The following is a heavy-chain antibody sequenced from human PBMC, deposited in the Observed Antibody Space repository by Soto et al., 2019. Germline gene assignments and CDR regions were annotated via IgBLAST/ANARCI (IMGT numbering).Heavy chain of an antibody. CDR2: ISYDGSNK. J-gene: IGHJ4*02. D-gene: IGHD1-26*01. Sequence: TGGSLRLSCAASGFTFSSYGMHWVRQAPGKGLEWVAVISYDGSNKYYADSVKGRFTISRDNSKNTLYLQMNSLRPEDTAVYYCARDKIKGAPDYLDSWGQGTLVTVSS. V-gene: IGHV3-30*03. CDR1: GFTFSSYG. CDR3: ARDKIKGAPDYLDS.